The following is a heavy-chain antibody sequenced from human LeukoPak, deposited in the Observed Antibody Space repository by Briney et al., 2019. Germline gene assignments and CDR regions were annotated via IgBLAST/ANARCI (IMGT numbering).Heavy chain of an antibody. Sequence: SQTLSLTCTVSGGSISSGGYYWSWIRQHPGKGLEWIGYIYYSGSTYYNPSLKSRVTISVDTSKNQFSLKLSSVTAADTAVYYCARGSGYSYYYYYGMDVSGQGTTVTVSS. V-gene: IGHV4-31*03. D-gene: IGHD3-22*01. J-gene: IGHJ6*02. CDR2: IYYSGST. CDR3: ARGSGYSYYYYYGMDV. CDR1: GGSISSGGYY.